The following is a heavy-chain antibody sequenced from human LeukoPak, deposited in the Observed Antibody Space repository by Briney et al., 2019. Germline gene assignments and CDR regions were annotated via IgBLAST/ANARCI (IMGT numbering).Heavy chain of an antibody. CDR1: GFTFSSYA. J-gene: IGHJ5*02. CDR3: ARDCRRYNWFDP. V-gene: IGHV3-30-3*01. Sequence: GGSLRLSCAASGFTFSSYAMSWVRQAPGKGLEWVAVISYDGSNKYYADSVKGRFTISRDNAKNSLYLQMNSLRAEDTAVYYCARDCRRYNWFDPWGQGTLVTVSS. CDR2: ISYDGSNK.